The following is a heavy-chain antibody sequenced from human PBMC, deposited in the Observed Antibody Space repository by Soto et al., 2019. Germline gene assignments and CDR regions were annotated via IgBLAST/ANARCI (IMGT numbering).Heavy chain of an antibody. CDR2: ISGSGGST. V-gene: IGHV3-23*01. CDR3: AYSSTPFDH. D-gene: IGHD6-13*01. J-gene: IGHJ4*02. CDR1: GFTFSSYA. Sequence: EVQLLESGGGLVQPGGSLRLSCAASGFTFSSYAMSWVRQAPGKGLEWVSAISGSGGSTYYADSVKGRFTISRDNSKNPLYLQLNRLRAEDTAVYYCAYSSTPFDHWGQGTLVTVSS.